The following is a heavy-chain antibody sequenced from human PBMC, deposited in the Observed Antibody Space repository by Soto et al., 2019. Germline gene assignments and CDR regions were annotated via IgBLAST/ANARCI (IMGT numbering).Heavy chain of an antibody. Sequence: SDTPSVSCAVTGSYFCGYYWRWFPKPPGKGLEWIGEINHSGSTNYNPSLKSRVTISVDTSKNQFSLKLSSVTAADTAVYYCARGGVLLWFGELRNWFDPWGQGTLVTVS. CDR1: GSYFCGYY. CDR2: INHSGST. CDR3: ARGGVLLWFGELRNWFDP. J-gene: IGHJ5*02. D-gene: IGHD3-10*01. V-gene: IGHV4-34*01.